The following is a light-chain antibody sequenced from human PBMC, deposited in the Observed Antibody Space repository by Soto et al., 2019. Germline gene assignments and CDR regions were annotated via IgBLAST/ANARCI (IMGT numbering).Light chain of an antibody. Sequence: DVQLTQSPSTLSACVGDRVTVTCRASQSISSWLAWYQQKPGKAPKLLIYKASSLESGVPSWFSGSGSGTEFTLTISSLQPDDFATYYCQQYNSYSWTFGQGTKVDIK. J-gene: IGKJ1*01. CDR2: KAS. V-gene: IGKV1-5*03. CDR1: QSISSW. CDR3: QQYNSYSWT.